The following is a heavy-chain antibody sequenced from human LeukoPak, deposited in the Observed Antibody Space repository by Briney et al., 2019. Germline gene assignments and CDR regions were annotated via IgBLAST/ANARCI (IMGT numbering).Heavy chain of an antibody. CDR2: VYSTGRT. J-gene: IGHJ2*01. Sequence: PSETLSLTCTVSGGSISSPGYYWSWIRQSAGGGLEWLGRVYSTGRTNYNPSLKSRVVISVETSKNRFSLNLTSVTAADTAVYYCARDLVGVVAGTPFWYFDLWGRGTLVSVSS. CDR3: ARDLVGVVAGTPFWYFDL. V-gene: IGHV4-61*02. D-gene: IGHD2-15*01. CDR1: GGSISSPGYY.